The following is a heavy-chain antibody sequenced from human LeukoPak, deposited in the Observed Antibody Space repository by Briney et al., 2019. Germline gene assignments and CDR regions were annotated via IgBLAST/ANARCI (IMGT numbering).Heavy chain of an antibody. Sequence: GGSLRLSCAASGFTFSTYWMSWVRQVPGKGLEWVANIKQDGTEKHYVDSVKGRFTISRDNAKNSLYLQMNSLRAEDTAVYYCARDRESSGYYYWGQGTLVTVSS. CDR1: GFTFSTYW. D-gene: IGHD3-22*01. CDR2: IKQDGTEK. J-gene: IGHJ4*02. V-gene: IGHV3-7*01. CDR3: ARDRESSGYYY.